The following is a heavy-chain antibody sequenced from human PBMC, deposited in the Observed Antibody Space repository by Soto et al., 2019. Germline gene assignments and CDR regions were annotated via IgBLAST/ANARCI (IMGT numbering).Heavy chain of an antibody. CDR1: GFTFSDYY. D-gene: IGHD5-18*01. V-gene: IGHV3-11*01. CDR3: ARVGYGYQLYYYGMDV. Sequence: GGSLRLSCAASGFTFSDYYMSWIRQAPGKGLEWVSYISSSGSTIYYADSVKGRFTISRDNAKNSLYLQMNSLRAEDTAVYYCARVGYGYQLYYYGMDVWGQGTTVTVSS. CDR2: ISSSGSTI. J-gene: IGHJ6*02.